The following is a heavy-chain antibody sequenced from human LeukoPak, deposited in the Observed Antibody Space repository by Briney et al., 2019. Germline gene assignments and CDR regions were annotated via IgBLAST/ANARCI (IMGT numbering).Heavy chain of an antibody. J-gene: IGHJ3*02. CDR1: GFTFSSYA. V-gene: IGHV3-30*04. D-gene: IGHD5-24*01. CDR3: ARGRDGCNLLGAFDI. Sequence: GRSLRLSCAASGFTFSSYAIHWVRQVPGKGLEWVAVISYDGTNKYYADSVKGRFTISRDNSKNTLYLQMNSLRAEDAAVYYCARGRDGCNLLGAFDIWGQGTMVTVSS. CDR2: ISYDGTNK.